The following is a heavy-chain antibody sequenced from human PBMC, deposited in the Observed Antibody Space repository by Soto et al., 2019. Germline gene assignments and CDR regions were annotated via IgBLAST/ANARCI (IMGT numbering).Heavy chain of an antibody. CDR3: ARGLARAYVDY. V-gene: IGHV4-34*01. CDR2: INHSGST. Sequence: QVQLQQWGAGLLKPSETLSLTCAVYGGSFSGYYWSWIRQPPGKGLEWIGEINHSGSTNYNPSLKSRVTISVDTSKNQFSLKLSSVTAADTAVYYCARGLARAYVDYWGQGTLVTVSS. J-gene: IGHJ4*02. CDR1: GGSFSGYY.